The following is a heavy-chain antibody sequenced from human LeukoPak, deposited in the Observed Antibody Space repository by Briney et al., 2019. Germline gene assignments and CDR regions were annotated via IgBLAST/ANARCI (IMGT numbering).Heavy chain of an antibody. CDR1: GGTFSSYA. D-gene: IGHD2-21*02. CDR3: ATVGCGGDCYNY. V-gene: IGHV1-24*01. CDR2: FDPEDGET. Sequence: ASVKVSCKASGGTFSSYAISWVRQAPGQGLEWMGGFDPEDGETIYAQKFQGRVTMTEDTSTDTAYMELSSLRSEDTAVYYCATVGCGGDCYNYWGQGTLVTVSS. J-gene: IGHJ4*02.